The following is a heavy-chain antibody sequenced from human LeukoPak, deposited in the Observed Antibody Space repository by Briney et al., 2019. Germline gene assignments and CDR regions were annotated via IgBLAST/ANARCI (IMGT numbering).Heavy chain of an antibody. Sequence: SETLSLTCAVSGGSIGSGGFSWSWIRLPPGKGLECIGYIYHSGITYYNPSLKSRVTISIDRSKNQFSLTLSSVTAADTAVYYCARGSGFYYGSGSPPTAVDVWGQGTTVTVSS. D-gene: IGHD3-10*01. CDR2: IYHSGIT. J-gene: IGHJ6*02. CDR3: ARGSGFYYGSGSPPTAVDV. CDR1: GGSIGSGGFS. V-gene: IGHV4-30-2*01.